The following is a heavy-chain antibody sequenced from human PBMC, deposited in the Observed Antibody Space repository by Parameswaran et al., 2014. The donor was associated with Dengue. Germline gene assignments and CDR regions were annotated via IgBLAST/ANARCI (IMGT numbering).Heavy chain of an antibody. J-gene: IGHJ2*01. CDR3: ARFLTRYWYFDL. CDR2: INHSGST. D-gene: IGHD2/OR15-2a*01. Sequence: RWIRQPPGKGLEWIGEINHSGSTNYNPSLKSRVTISVDTSKNQFSLKLSSVTAADTAVYYCARFLTRYWYFDLWGRGTLVTVSS. V-gene: IGHV4-34*01.